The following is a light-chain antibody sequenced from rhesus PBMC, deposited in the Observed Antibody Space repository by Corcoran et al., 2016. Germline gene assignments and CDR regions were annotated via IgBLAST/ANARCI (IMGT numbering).Light chain of an antibody. CDR1: QSVSSY. CDR2: GAS. V-gene: IGKV3-10*01. CDR3: YQHSSGYS. Sequence: QVILTQSPATLSLSPGERATLSCRASQSVSSYLAWYQQKPGRAPRLLIYGASSRATCIPDRFSGSGAGTDFTLTISSLEPEDVGVYHCYQHSSGYSFGQGTKVEIK. J-gene: IGKJ2*01.